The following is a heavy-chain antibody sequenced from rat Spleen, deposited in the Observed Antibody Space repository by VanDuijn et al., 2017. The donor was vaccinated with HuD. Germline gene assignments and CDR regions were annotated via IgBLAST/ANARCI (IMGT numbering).Heavy chain of an antibody. CDR2: FSYDGATT. CDR3: TSEPGYNSYFAY. D-gene: IGHD1-4*01. V-gene: IGHV5-20*01. J-gene: IGHJ2*01. Sequence: EVQLVESGGGLVQPGRSMKLSCAASGLSFSNYYMAWVRQAPTKGLEWVASFSYDGATTYYRDSVKGRFTISRDNAKSSLYLQMDSLRSEDTATYYCTSEPGYNSYFAYWGQGVMVTVSS. CDR1: GLSFSNYY.